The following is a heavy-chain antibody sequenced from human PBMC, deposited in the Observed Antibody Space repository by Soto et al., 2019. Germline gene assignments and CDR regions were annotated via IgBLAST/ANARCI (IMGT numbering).Heavy chain of an antibody. J-gene: IGHJ4*02. Sequence: LRLSCVASGFTFSSYAMHWVRQTPGKGLEWVAVISYDGANQYYADSVKGRFTISRDTSKNTLYLQMNSLRAEDTAVYYCARGDNFYDSSGYYYWGQGTLVTVSS. V-gene: IGHV3-30-3*01. CDR3: ARGDNFYDSSGYYY. CDR1: GFTFSSYA. CDR2: ISYDGANQ. D-gene: IGHD3-22*01.